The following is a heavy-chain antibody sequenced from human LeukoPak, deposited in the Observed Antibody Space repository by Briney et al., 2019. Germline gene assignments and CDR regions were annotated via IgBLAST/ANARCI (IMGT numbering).Heavy chain of an antibody. V-gene: IGHV4-34*01. J-gene: IGHJ4*02. CDR3: AREGELAAGYFDY. CDR1: GGSFSGYY. CDR2: INHSGST. D-gene: IGHD6-13*01. Sequence: PSETLSLTCAVYGGSFSGYYWSWIRQPPGKGLEWIGEINHSGSTNYNPSLKSRVTISVDTSKNQFSLKLSSVTAADTAVYYCAREGELAAGYFDYWGQGTLVTVSS.